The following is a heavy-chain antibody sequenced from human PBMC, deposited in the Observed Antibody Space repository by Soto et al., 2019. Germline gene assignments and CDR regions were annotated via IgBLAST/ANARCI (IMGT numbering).Heavy chain of an antibody. D-gene: IGHD2-2*01. CDR2: IIPNNENT. J-gene: IGHJ4*02. V-gene: IGHV1-69*10. CDR3: ARSKETSCPDY. CDR1: GGTFDNYA. Sequence: SVKVSCKASGGTFDNYAVSWVRQAPGQGLEWMGGIIPNNENTNYAQKLQGRLTIAADTSTSTAYMELRSLRSDDTAVYFCARSKETSCPDYWGQGTLVTVSS.